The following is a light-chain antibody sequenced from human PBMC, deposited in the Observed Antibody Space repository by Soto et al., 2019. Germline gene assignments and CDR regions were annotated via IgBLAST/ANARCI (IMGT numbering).Light chain of an antibody. J-gene: IGLJ1*01. CDR3: TSYAGANNYYL. CDR2: QFF. Sequence: QSALTQPPSASGSPGQSVTISCTGTSSDIGGYNYASWYQHRPDKVPKLIIYQFFHRPSGVPDRFSGSKSGNTAFLTVSGLQADDEADYYCTSYAGANNYYLFGPGTKLTVL. V-gene: IGLV2-8*01. CDR1: SSDIGGYNY.